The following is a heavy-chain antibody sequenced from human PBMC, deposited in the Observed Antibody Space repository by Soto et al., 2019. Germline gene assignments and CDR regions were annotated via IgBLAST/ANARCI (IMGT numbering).Heavy chain of an antibody. Sequence: SETLSLTSTFSGCSVSSGIYYLSWIRQPPGKGLGWIGYIYYSGSTNYNPSLKSRVTISVDTSKNQFSLKLSSVTAADTAVYYCARLFGKVFDYWGQGTLVTVSS. J-gene: IGHJ4*02. V-gene: IGHV4-61*01. CDR1: GCSVSSGIYY. D-gene: IGHD2-21*01. CDR2: IYYSGST. CDR3: ARLFGKVFDY.